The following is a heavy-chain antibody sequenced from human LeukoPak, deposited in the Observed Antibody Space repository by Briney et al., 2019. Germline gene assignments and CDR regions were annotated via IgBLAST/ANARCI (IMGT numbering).Heavy chain of an antibody. CDR3: ARMDYGGNDVNWFDP. Sequence: ASVKVSCKASGYTFTSYGINWARQATGQGLEWMGWMNPNSGNTGYAQKFQGRVTMTRNTSISTAYMELSSLGSDDTAVYYCARMDYGGNDVNWFDPWGQGTLVTVSS. V-gene: IGHV1-8*01. CDR2: MNPNSGNT. CDR1: GYTFTSYG. J-gene: IGHJ5*02. D-gene: IGHD4-23*01.